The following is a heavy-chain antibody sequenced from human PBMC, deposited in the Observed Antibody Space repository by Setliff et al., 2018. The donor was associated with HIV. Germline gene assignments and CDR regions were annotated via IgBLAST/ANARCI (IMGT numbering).Heavy chain of an antibody. CDR1: GASISSSGYY. Sequence: PSETLSLTCTVSGASISSSGYYWGWIRQPPGKGLEWIGTIYYSGSTYYNPSLKSRVTISVDTSKNQFSLKLSSVTAADTAVYYCASQQDIPPAIVSFDIWGQGTMVTVSS. D-gene: IGHD2-2*01. CDR3: ASQQDIPPAIVSFDI. V-gene: IGHV4-39*07. CDR2: IYYSGST. J-gene: IGHJ3*02.